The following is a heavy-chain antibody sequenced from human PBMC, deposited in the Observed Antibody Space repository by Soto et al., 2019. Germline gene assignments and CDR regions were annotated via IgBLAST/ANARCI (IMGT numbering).Heavy chain of an antibody. CDR1: GFTFSDYY. CDR3: ARELNYDILTGYQASLVYGMDV. Sequence: PGGSLRLSCAASGFTFSDYYMSWIRQAPGKGLEWVSYISSSSSYTNYADSVKGRFTISRDNAKNSLYLQMNSLRAEDTAVYYCARELNYDILTGYQASLVYGMDVWGQGTTVTVSS. CDR2: ISSSSSYT. D-gene: IGHD3-9*01. V-gene: IGHV3-11*05. J-gene: IGHJ6*02.